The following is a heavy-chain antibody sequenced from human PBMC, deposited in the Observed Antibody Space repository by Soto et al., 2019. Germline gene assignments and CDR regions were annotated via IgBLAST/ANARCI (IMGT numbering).Heavy chain of an antibody. V-gene: IGHV1-69*13. CDR3: ARLGYSGYDYRRSLDY. CDR2: IIPIFGTA. Sequence: SVKVSCKXSGGTFSSYAISWVRQAPGQGLEWMGGIIPIFGTANYAQKFQGRVTITADESTSTAYMELSSLRSEDTAVYYCARLGYSGYDYRRSLDYWGQGTLVTVSS. J-gene: IGHJ4*02. CDR1: GGTFSSYA. D-gene: IGHD5-12*01.